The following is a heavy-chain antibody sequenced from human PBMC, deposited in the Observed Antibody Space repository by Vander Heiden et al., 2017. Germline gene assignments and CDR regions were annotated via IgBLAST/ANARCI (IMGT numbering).Heavy chain of an antibody. D-gene: IGHD3-22*01. CDR2: ISGSGGST. Sequence: LQLLVPGGRLVQPWAALEPTCAAYGFPFGSYAMSWVRKAPGKGLEWFSAISGSGGSTYYADSVKGRFTISRDNSKNTLYLQMNRMRAEDPAVYYCAKVSLSSGTYYFDYWGQGPLVTVSP. CDR3: AKVSLSSGTYYFDY. CDR1: GFPFGSYA. V-gene: IGHV3-23*01. J-gene: IGHJ4*02.